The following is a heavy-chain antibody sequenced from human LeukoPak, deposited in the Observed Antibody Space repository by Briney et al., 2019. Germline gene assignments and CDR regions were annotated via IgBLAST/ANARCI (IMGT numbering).Heavy chain of an antibody. CDR2: ISGSGGST. CDR1: GFTFSSYA. V-gene: IGHV3-23*01. J-gene: IGHJ4*02. D-gene: IGHD6-19*01. Sequence: GGSLRLSCAASGFTFSSYAMSWVRQAPGKGLEWVSAISGSGGSTYYADSVKGRFTISRDNSKNTLYLQMNSLRAEDTAVYCCAKDIRAVAGTKTFDYWGQGTLVTVSS. CDR3: AKDIRAVAGTKTFDY.